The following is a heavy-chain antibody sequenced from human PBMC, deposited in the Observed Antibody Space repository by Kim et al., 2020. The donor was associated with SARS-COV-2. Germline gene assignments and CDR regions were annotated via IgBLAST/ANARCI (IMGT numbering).Heavy chain of an antibody. CDR2: IYYSGST. Sequence: SETLSLTCTVSGGSISSSSYYWGWIRQPPGKGLEWIGSIYYSGSTYYNPSLKSRVTISVDTSKNQFSLKLSSVTAADTAVYYCARPLSFEDYGSGSYHIPHDAFDIWGQGTMVTVSS. V-gene: IGHV4-39*01. D-gene: IGHD3-10*01. J-gene: IGHJ3*02. CDR3: ARPLSFEDYGSGSYHIPHDAFDI. CDR1: GGSISSSSYY.